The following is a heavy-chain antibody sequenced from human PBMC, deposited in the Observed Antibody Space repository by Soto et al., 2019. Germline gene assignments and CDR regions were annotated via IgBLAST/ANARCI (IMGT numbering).Heavy chain of an antibody. CDR1: GGSISNSY. CDR2: IYSSGST. Sequence: SETLSLTCTVSGGSISNSYWSWIRQSPGKGLEWIRYIYSSGSTNYNPSLKSRVTISLDTSKNHFSLKLSSVTAADTAVYYCARDRIYDSSGYLDYWGQGTLVTVS. D-gene: IGHD3-22*01. CDR3: ARDRIYDSSGYLDY. J-gene: IGHJ4*02. V-gene: IGHV4-59*01.